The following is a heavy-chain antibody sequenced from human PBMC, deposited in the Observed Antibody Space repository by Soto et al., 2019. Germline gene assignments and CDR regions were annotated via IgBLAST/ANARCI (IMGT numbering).Heavy chain of an antibody. CDR1: GDTFSNSA. J-gene: IGHJ6*02. V-gene: IGHV1-69*01. CDR3: GRDGLREAAGISVYNYDGVDV. CDR2: IIPIFGTA. D-gene: IGHD6-13*01. Sequence: QVQLVQSGAEVKKPGSSVKVSCKASGDTFSNSAITWVRQAPGQGLEWMGGIIPIFGTATYAQKFQGRVTMTADESTSTASMELSSLKSEDTAVYYCGRDGLREAAGISVYNYDGVDVWGQGTMVTVSS.